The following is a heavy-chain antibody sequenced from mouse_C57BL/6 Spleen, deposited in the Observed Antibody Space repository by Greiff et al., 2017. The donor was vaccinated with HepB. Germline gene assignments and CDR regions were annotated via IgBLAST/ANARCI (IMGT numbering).Heavy chain of an antibody. CDR2: IDPEDGET. V-gene: IGHV14-2*01. D-gene: IGHD2-13*01. CDR3: ARGTVTLDDIDY. Sequence: VQLKESGAELVKPGASVKLSCTASGFNIKDYYMHWVKQRTEQGLEWIGRIDPEDGETKYAPKFQGKATVTADTSSNTAYLQLSSLTSAYTAVYYCARGTVTLDDIDYWGQGTTLTVSS. CDR1: GFNIKDYY. J-gene: IGHJ2*01.